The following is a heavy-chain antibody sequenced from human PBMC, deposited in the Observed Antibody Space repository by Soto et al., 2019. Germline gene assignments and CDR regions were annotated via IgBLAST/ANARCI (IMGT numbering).Heavy chain of an antibody. D-gene: IGHD3-16*02. CDR3: ARDREDYVWGSYPSTPMDV. J-gene: IGHJ6*02. CDR2: ISYDGSDK. Sequence: PGGSLRLSCAASGFTFSSYAMHWVRQAPGKGLEWVAVISYDGSDKYYADSVKGRFTISRDNSKNTLYLQMNSLRAEDTAVYYCARDREDYVWGSYPSTPMDVWGQGTTVTVSS. CDR1: GFTFSSYA. V-gene: IGHV3-30-3*01.